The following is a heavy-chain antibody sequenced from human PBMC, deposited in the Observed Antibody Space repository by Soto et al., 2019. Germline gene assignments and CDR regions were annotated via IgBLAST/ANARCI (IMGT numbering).Heavy chain of an antibody. CDR1: DVSVTCYT. Sequence: SETQSLRCIVADVSVTCYTCSLVRQPANKGLEWIGRVFSSASATYSPSLKSRVRISMDTPENRISLKLDSVTAADAGVYYCTRDGMTTGGTWGTGTLVTVSS. J-gene: IGHJ4*02. V-gene: IGHV4-4*07. CDR3: TRDGMTTGGT. CDR2: VFSSASA. D-gene: IGHD2-8*02.